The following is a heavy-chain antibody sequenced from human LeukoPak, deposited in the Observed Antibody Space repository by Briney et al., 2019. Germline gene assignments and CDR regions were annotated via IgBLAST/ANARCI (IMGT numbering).Heavy chain of an antibody. CDR2: ISYDGNDK. CDR3: ASAHLTTVVTPTGDGAFDI. CDR1: GFTFNSYG. V-gene: IGHV3-30*03. Sequence: PGGSLRLSCAASGFTFNSYGMHWVRQAPGKGLEWVAVISYDGNDKFYRDSVKGRFTISRDNSKNTLYLQMNSLRAEDTAVYYCASAHLTTVVTPTGDGAFDIWGQGTMVTVSS. J-gene: IGHJ3*02. D-gene: IGHD4-23*01.